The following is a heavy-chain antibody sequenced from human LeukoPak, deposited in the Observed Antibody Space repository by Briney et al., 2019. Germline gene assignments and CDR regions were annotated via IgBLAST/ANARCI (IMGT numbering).Heavy chain of an antibody. Sequence: GGSLRLSCAASGFTFSSYGMSWVRQAPGKGLEWVSVISGSGTNTDYADSVKGRFTISRDNSKNTLYVQMNSLRAEDTAVYYCAKGSRPVVAATFFHYWGQGTLVTVFS. CDR2: ISGSGTNT. V-gene: IGHV3-23*01. J-gene: IGHJ4*02. D-gene: IGHD2-15*01. CDR1: GFTFSSYG. CDR3: AKGSRPVVAATFFHY.